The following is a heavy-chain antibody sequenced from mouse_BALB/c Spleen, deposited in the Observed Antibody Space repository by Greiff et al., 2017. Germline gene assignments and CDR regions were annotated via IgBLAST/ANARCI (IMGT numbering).Heavy chain of an antibody. J-gene: IGHJ2*01. V-gene: IGHV5-6*03. Sequence: EVKLVESGGGLVQPGGSRKLSCAASGFTFSSFGMHWVRQAPEKGLEWVAYISSGGSYTYYPDSVKGRFTISRDNAKNTLYLQMSSLKSEDTAMYYCARGNYGDYWGQGTTLTVSS. D-gene: IGHD2-1*01. CDR1: GFTFSSFG. CDR2: ISSGGSYT. CDR3: ARGNYGDY.